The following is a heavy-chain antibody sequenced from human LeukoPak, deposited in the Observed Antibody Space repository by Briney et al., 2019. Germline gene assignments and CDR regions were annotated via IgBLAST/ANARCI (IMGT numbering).Heavy chain of an antibody. D-gene: IGHD4-17*01. CDR1: GFTFNIYT. CDR2: ISSSSSSSI. J-gene: IGHJ4*02. CDR3: ARVGPTGYFDY. Sequence: GGSLRLSCAASGFTFNIYTMNWVRQAPGKGLEWVSSISSSSSSSIHYADSVKGRFTISRDNTKNSLYLQMNSLRAEDTAVYYCARVGPTGYFDYWGQKTLVTVSS. V-gene: IGHV3-21*01.